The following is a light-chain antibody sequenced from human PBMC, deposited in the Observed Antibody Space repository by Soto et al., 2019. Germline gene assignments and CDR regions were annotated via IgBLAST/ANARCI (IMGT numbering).Light chain of an antibody. CDR1: SSNIGSNT. J-gene: IGLJ1*01. Sequence: QAVVTQPPSASGTPGQRVTISCSGSSSNIGSNTVNWYQQLPGTAPKLLIYSNNQRPSGVPDRFSGSKSGTSASLAISGLQSEDEADYYCSSYTTSSTRVFGPGTKVTVL. V-gene: IGLV1-44*01. CDR3: SSYTTSSTRV. CDR2: SNN.